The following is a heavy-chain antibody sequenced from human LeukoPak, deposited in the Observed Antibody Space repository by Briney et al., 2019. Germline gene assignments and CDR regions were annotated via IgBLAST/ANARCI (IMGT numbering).Heavy chain of an antibody. CDR3: AKVSRSGWFPAFHY. D-gene: IGHD6-19*01. CDR1: GYTFTSYY. CDR2: INPSGGST. V-gene: IGHV1-46*01. Sequence: GAAVMVSCKAAGYTFTSYYMHWVRQAPGQGVEWMGIINPSGGSTSYAQKFQGRVTITRDTSASTVYVERSSLRSEETAVYYCAKVSRSGWFPAFHYWGQGTLVTVSS. J-gene: IGHJ4*02.